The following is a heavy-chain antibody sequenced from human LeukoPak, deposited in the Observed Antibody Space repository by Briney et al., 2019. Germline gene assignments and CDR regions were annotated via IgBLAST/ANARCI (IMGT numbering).Heavy chain of an antibody. CDR2: ISGGGNTT. CDR3: AKDRRGGIAAAGTAFDY. CDR1: GITLNTYA. J-gene: IGHJ4*02. V-gene: IGHV3-23*01. D-gene: IGHD6-13*01. Sequence: AGGSLRLSCEVSGITLNTYAMSWSRQAPGRGLNWVSGISGGGNTTYYTDSVKGRFTISRDNAKNSLYLQMNSLRAEDTALYYCAKDRRGGIAAAGTAFDYWGQGTLVTVSS.